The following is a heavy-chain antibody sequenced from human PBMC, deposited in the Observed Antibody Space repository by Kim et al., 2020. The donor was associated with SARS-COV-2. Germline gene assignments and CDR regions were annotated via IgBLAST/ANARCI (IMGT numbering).Heavy chain of an antibody. CDR3: AKRNWIGETCLDY. Sequence: GGSLRLSCAASGFTFSSYGMSWVRQAPGKGPEWVSAISGSGDRTYYADSVKGRFTISRDNSKNTLYLQMNSLRAEDTAVYYCAKRNWIGETCLDYWGQGTLVTV. CDR1: GFTFSSYG. D-gene: IGHD1-1*01. V-gene: IGHV3-23*01. J-gene: IGHJ4*02. CDR2: ISGSGDRT.